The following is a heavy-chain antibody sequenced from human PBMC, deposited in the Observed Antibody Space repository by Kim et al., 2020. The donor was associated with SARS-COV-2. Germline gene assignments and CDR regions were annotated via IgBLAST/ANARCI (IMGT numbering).Heavy chain of an antibody. V-gene: IGHV1-46*01. CDR2: INPSGGST. J-gene: IGHJ6*02. Sequence: ASVKVSCKASGYTFTSYYMHWVRQAPGQGLEWRGIINPSGGSTSYAQKFQGRVTMTRDTSTSTVYMELRSLRSEDTAVYYCASVYYDSSGYVAGGMDVWGQGTTVTVSS. CDR1: GYTFTSYY. D-gene: IGHD3-22*01. CDR3: ASVYYDSSGYVAGGMDV.